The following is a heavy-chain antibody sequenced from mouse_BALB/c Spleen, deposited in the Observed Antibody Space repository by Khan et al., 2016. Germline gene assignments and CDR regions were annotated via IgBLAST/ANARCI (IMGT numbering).Heavy chain of an antibody. CDR3: ASPIYYDYDVGAVDY. V-gene: IGHV1-9*01. CDR2: ILPGSDDI. CDR1: GYTFSNYW. J-gene: IGHJ4*01. Sequence: QVRLQESGADLMKPGASVRLSCKATGYTFSNYWIEWVKQRPGHGLEWIGEILPGSDDITYNAKFKGKATFTGDISSNTAYMKLSSLTSEDTALYYGASPIYYDYDVGAVDYWGQGTSVIVSS. D-gene: IGHD2-4*01.